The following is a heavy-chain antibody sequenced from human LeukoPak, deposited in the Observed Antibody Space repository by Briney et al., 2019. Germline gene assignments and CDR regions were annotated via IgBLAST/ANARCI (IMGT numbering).Heavy chain of an antibody. D-gene: IGHD6-13*01. V-gene: IGHV4-34*01. CDR1: GGSFSGYY. CDR3: ARGVRSDRKVYSSSWTLGYFDY. CDR2: IYHSGST. J-gene: IGHJ4*02. Sequence: SETLSLTCAVYGGSFSGYYWSWIRQPPGKGLEWIGEIYHSGSTNYNPSLKSRVTISVDTSKNQFSLKLSSVTAADTAVYYCARGVRSDRKVYSSSWTLGYFDYWGQGTLVTVSS.